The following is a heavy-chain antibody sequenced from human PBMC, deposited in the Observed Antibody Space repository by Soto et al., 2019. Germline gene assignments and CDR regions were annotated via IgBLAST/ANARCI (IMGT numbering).Heavy chain of an antibody. CDR1: GFMFTRST. CDR3: ARVGTGSSTPLDI. Sequence: GGSLRLSCVASGFMFTRSTMNWVRQAPGKGLEWVSSITSASDYIFYADSVKGRFTISRDNAKNSLYLQMNSLRAEDTAVYYCARVGTGSSTPLDIWGKGPMVTVSS. CDR2: ITSASDYI. D-gene: IGHD3-9*01. J-gene: IGHJ3*02. V-gene: IGHV3-21*01.